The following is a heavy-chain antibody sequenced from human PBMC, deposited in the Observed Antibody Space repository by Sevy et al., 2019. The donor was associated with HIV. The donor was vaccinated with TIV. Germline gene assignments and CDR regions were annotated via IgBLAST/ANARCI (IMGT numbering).Heavy chain of an antibody. J-gene: IGHJ4*01. D-gene: IGHD5-18*01. CDR1: GFSFSIYW. V-gene: IGHV3-7*01. CDR3: VREGLGGYSYSLDY. CDR2: MKQDGSEE. Sequence: GGSLILSCAASGFSFSIYWMSWVRQAPGKGLEWVATMKQDGSEEDYVDSVKGRFTISRNNAKNSLFLQMNSLSAEDTAVYYCVREGLGGYSYSLDYWGHGTLVTVSS.